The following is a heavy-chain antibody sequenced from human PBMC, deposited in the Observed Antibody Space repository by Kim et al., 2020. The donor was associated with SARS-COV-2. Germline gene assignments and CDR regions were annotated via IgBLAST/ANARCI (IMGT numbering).Heavy chain of an antibody. D-gene: IGHD5-18*01. CDR3: ASSGGYSYGYYFDY. CDR2: ISWNGGST. V-gene: IGHV3-20*04. J-gene: IGHJ4*02. CDR1: GFTFDDYG. Sequence: GGSLRLSCAASGFTFDDYGMSWVRQAPGKGLEWVSGISWNGGSTGYADSVKGRFTISRDNAKNSLYLQMNSLRAEDTALYYCASSGGYSYGYYFDYWGQGSLVTVSS.